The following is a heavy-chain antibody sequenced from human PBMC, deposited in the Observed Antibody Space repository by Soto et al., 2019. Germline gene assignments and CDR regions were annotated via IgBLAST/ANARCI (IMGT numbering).Heavy chain of an antibody. Sequence: GSLRLSCAASGFTFSSYAMHWVRQAPGKGLEWVAVISYDGSNKYYADSVKGRFTISRDNSKNTLYLQVNSLRAEDTAVYYCAREVLRFLEGAPEYMDVWGQGTTVTVSS. V-gene: IGHV3-30-3*01. CDR2: ISYDGSNK. CDR1: GFTFSSYA. D-gene: IGHD3-3*01. CDR3: AREVLRFLEGAPEYMDV. J-gene: IGHJ6*02.